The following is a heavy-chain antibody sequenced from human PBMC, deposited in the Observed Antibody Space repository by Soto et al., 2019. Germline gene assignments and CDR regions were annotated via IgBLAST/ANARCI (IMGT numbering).Heavy chain of an antibody. CDR1: GFTFRTYW. Sequence: EVQLVESGGGLVQPWGSLRLSCAASGFTFRTYWLSWVRQVPGKGLEWVANINRDGSEKNYVDSVKGRFTISRDNARNSLYLQMSSLRAEDTDLYYCARDGSTGWYSYDYHGMDVWGQGTTVTVSS. CDR2: INRDGSEK. J-gene: IGHJ6*02. V-gene: IGHV3-7*05. CDR3: ARDGSTGWYSYDYHGMDV. D-gene: IGHD5-18*01.